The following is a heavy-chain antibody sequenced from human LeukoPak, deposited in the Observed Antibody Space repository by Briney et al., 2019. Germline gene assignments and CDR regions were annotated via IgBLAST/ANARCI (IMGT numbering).Heavy chain of an antibody. CDR1: GFTFDDYA. D-gene: IGHD3-22*01. J-gene: IGHJ4*02. CDR2: ISWNSGNI. CDR3: AKDIDDSSGFDY. Sequence: PGRSLRLSRAASGFTFDDYAMHWVRQAPGKGLEWVSGISWNSGNIDYADSVKGRFTISRDNAKNSLYLQMNSLRAEDTALYYCAKDIDDSSGFDYWGLGTLVTVSS. V-gene: IGHV3-9*01.